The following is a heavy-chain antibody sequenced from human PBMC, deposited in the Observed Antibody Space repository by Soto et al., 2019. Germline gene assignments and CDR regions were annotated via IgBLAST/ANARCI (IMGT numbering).Heavy chain of an antibody. J-gene: IGHJ4*02. CDR2: ISYDGFSK. CDR1: GFPFSDYS. V-gene: IGHV3-30-3*01. D-gene: IGHD5-18*01. CDR3: ASLYCYSLTKYLDY. Sequence: QVQLVESGGGVVQPGKSLRLSCVASGFPFSDYSMYWVRQAPGKGLQWVGSISYDGFSKYADFVKGRFTISRDNSKNILYLQMYSLRPEDTAMYYCASLYCYSLTKYLDYWGRGTVVTVSS.